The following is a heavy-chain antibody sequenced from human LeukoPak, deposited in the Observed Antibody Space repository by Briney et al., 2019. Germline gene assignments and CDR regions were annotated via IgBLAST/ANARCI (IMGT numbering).Heavy chain of an antibody. Sequence: TGGSLRLSCAASGFTFSSHGMHWVRQAPGKGLEWVAVISYDGSNKYYADSVKGRFTISRDNSKNTLYLQMNSLRAEDTAVYYWAKDSGGYTYVFDYWGQGTLVTVSS. CDR1: GFTFSSHG. J-gene: IGHJ4*02. CDR3: AKDSGGYTYVFDY. CDR2: ISYDGSNK. V-gene: IGHV3-30*18. D-gene: IGHD5-18*01.